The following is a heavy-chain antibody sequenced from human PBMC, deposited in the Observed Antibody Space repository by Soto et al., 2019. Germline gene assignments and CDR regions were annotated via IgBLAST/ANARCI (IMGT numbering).Heavy chain of an antibody. CDR1: GFTFSNYA. Sequence: EVQLLESGGGSVQPGGSLRLSCAASGFTFSNYAVTWVRQAPGKGLEWVSTISGSAGSTYYADSVKGRFTISRDNSKNTLYLQMNSLRAEDTSVYDCAKDQGSSWYEIDYWGQGTLVTVSS. D-gene: IGHD6-13*01. V-gene: IGHV3-23*01. CDR2: ISGSAGST. CDR3: AKDQGSSWYEIDY. J-gene: IGHJ4*02.